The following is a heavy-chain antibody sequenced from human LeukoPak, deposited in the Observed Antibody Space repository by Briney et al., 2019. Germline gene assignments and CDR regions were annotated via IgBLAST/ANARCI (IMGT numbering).Heavy chain of an antibody. CDR3: ARHSQSYGPYNWFDP. Sequence: KPSETLSLTCNVTDGSISSYHWSWIRQPPGKGLQWLGYIFHSGSPHYNPSLKGRLTLSLDTSRSQISLKLDSVTAADTAVYFCARHSQSYGPYNWFDPWGQGALVTVSS. CDR2: IFHSGSP. D-gene: IGHD3-16*01. CDR1: DGSISSYH. J-gene: IGHJ5*01. V-gene: IGHV4-59*08.